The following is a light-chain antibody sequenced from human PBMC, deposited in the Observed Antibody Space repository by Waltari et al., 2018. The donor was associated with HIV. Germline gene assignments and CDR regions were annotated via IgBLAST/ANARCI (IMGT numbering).Light chain of an antibody. CDR3: YSTDSSGKGV. Sequence: NFILTQPHSVSASPGKTVTISCTRDSGSIASNYVQWYQQRPGSAPTTVIYEDDERPSGVPDRFSGSSSGTMATLTISGAQVEDEADYYCYSTDSSGKGVFGSGTKVTVL. V-gene: IGLV6-57*04. J-gene: IGLJ6*01. CDR2: EDD. CDR1: SGSIASNY.